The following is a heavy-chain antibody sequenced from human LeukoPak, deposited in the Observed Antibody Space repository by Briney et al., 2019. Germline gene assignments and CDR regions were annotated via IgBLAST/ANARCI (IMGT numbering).Heavy chain of an antibody. CDR3: ARGVGATFGN. CDR1: GGSFSGYY. D-gene: IGHD1-26*01. J-gene: IGHJ4*02. Sequence: SETLSLTCAVYGGSFSGYYWSWIRQPPGKGLEWIGEINHSGSTNYNPSLKSRVTISIDTSKNQFSLKLSSVTAADTAVYYCARGVGATFGNWGQGTLVTVSS. V-gene: IGHV4-34*01. CDR2: INHSGST.